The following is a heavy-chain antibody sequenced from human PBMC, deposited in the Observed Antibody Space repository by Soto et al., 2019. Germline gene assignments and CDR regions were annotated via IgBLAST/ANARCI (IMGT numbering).Heavy chain of an antibody. J-gene: IGHJ5*02. CDR1: GYTLPNKG. V-gene: IGHV1-18*01. Sequence: QVQLVQSGGEVKKPGASVKVSCKASGYTLPNKGLVGWRRAPGQGLRGRGWINVYNGNTKYARKVQGRVTMTTDTSTSTAYMELRSLRSDDTAVYYCARGVGSGSYYNQYNWFDPWGQGTLVTVSS. CDR2: INVYNGNT. D-gene: IGHD3-10*01. CDR3: ARGVGSGSYYNQYNWFDP.